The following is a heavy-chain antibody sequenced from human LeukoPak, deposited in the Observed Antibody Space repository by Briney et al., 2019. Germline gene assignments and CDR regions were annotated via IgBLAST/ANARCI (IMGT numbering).Heavy chain of an antibody. V-gene: IGHV3-48*01. Sequence: GGSLRLSCAASGFTFSTYSMKWVRQAPGKGLECVSYISYSSSPIYYADSVKGRFTISRDNAKNSLYLQMNSLRAEDTAVYYCARAVGNHFDYWGQGTLVTVSS. CDR3: ARAVGNHFDY. J-gene: IGHJ4*02. D-gene: IGHD4-23*01. CDR2: ISYSSSPI. CDR1: GFTFSTYS.